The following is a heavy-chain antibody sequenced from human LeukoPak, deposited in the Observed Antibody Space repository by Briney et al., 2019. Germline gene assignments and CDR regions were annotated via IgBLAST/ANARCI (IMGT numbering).Heavy chain of an antibody. Sequence: GGSLRLSCAASGFTFSSYAMSWVRQAPGKGLEWVGFIRSNTYGGTAEYAASVKGRFTISRDDSKSIAYLQMNSLKTEDTAVYYCTKGDYHAYWGRGTLATVSS. V-gene: IGHV3-49*04. CDR3: TKGDYHAY. J-gene: IGHJ4*02. CDR1: GFTFSSYA. CDR2: IRSNTYGGTA.